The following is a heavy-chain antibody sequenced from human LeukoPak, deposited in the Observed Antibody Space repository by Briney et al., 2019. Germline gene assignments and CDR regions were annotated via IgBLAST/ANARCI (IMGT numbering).Heavy chain of an antibody. CDR1: GFTFSSYA. V-gene: IGHV3-23*01. Sequence: GGSLRLSCAASGFTFSSYALNWVRQAPGKGLEWVSSISGGVGNTYYADSVKGRFTISRDNSKNMLYLQMNSLRAEDTAVYYCAKYQGATHARPLDYWGQGTLVTVSS. J-gene: IGHJ4*02. CDR3: AKYQGATHARPLDY. CDR2: ISGGVGNT. D-gene: IGHD2-15*01.